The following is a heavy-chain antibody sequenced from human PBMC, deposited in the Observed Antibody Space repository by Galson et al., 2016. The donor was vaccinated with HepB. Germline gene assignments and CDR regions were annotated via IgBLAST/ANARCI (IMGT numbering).Heavy chain of an antibody. CDR3: ARDSRAYNYGFDY. J-gene: IGHJ4*02. CDR2: ITPILDIA. D-gene: IGHD5-24*01. V-gene: IGHV1-69*04. Sequence: SVKVSCKASGGTFTNYAVSWVRQAPGQGLEWMGMITPILDIANYAQKFQGRVTFTADTSTDTAYMELSSLRSEDTAVYYCARDSRAYNYGFDYWGQGTLVTVSS. CDR1: GGTFTNYA.